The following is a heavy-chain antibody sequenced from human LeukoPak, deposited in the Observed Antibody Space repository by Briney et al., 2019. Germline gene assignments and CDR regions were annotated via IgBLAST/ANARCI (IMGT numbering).Heavy chain of an antibody. V-gene: IGHV4-39*01. D-gene: IGHD2-2*01. CDR3: ASGTSTYYELYY. CDR1: GGSISSTTYY. J-gene: IGHJ4*02. Sequence: TTSETLSLTCTVSGGSISSTTYYWGWIRQPPGKGLEWIGSFFYGGTTYYNPSLKSRITMSADTSNNQFSLKLLSVTAAHTAVYYCASGTSTYYELYYWGQGTLVTASS. CDR2: FFYGGTT.